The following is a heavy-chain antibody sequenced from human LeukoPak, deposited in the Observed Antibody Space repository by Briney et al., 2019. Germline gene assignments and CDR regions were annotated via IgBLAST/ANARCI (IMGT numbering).Heavy chain of an antibody. CDR3: AREGGASGWYYFDY. D-gene: IGHD6-19*01. CDR2: IRYDGSNK. CDR1: GFTFSSYG. V-gene: IGHV3-30*02. J-gene: IGHJ4*02. Sequence: PGGSLRLSCAASGFTFSSYGMHWVRQAPGKGLEWVAFIRYDGSNKYYADSVKGRFTISRDNAKNTLYLQMNSLRAEDTAVYYCAREGGASGWYYFDYWGQGTLVTVSS.